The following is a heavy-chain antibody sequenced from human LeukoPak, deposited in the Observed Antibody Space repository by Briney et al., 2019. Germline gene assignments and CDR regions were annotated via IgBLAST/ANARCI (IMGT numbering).Heavy chain of an antibody. J-gene: IGHJ6*02. CDR3: AKDGHSSGWGYFYYGMDV. CDR2: ISWNSGSI. D-gene: IGHD6-19*01. Sequence: RGGSLRLSCAASGFTFDDYAMHWVRQAPGKGLEWVSGISWNSGSIGYADSVKGRFTISRDNGKNFLYLQMDSLRSEDTALYYCAKDGHSSGWGYFYYGMDVWGQGTTVTVSS. CDR1: GFTFDDYA. V-gene: IGHV3-9*01.